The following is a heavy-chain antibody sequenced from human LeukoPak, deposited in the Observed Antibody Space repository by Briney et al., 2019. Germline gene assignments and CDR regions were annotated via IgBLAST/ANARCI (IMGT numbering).Heavy chain of an antibody. V-gene: IGHV3-21*01. Sequence: GGSLRLSCAASGFTFSSYSMNWVRQAPGKGLEWVSSISSSSSYIYYADSVKGRFTISRDNAKNSLYLQMNSLRAEDTAVYYCARGIWVVAATNDAFDIWGQGTLVTVSS. D-gene: IGHD2-15*01. J-gene: IGHJ3*02. CDR1: GFTFSSYS. CDR3: ARGIWVVAATNDAFDI. CDR2: ISSSSSYI.